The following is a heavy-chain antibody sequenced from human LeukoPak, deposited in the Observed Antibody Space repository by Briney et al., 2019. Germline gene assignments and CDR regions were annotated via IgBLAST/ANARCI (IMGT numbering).Heavy chain of an antibody. D-gene: IGHD5-18*01. Sequence: PSETLSLTCTVSGGSISSSSYYWGWIRQPPGKGLEWIGSIYYSGSTYYNPSLKSRVTISVDTSKNQFSLKLSSVTAADTAVYYCARDKDSYGSFYYFDYWGQGTLVTVSS. CDR2: IYYSGST. CDR1: GGSISSSSYY. V-gene: IGHV4-39*02. J-gene: IGHJ4*02. CDR3: ARDKDSYGSFYYFDY.